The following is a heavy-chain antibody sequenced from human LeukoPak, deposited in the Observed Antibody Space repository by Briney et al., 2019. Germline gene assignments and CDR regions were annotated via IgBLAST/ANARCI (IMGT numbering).Heavy chain of an antibody. D-gene: IGHD3-9*01. Sequence: PSQTLSLTCAVPGGSISSGGYSWSWIRQPPGKGLEWIGYIYHSGSTYYNPSLKSRVTISVDRSKNQFSLKLSSVTAADTAVYYCARIGGILTGYYYFDYWGQGTLVTVSS. CDR3: ARIGGILTGYYYFDY. CDR1: GGSISSGGYS. CDR2: IYHSGST. J-gene: IGHJ4*02. V-gene: IGHV4-30-2*01.